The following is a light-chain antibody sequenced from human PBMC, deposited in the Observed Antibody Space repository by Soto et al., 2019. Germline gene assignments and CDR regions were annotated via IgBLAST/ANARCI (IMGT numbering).Light chain of an antibody. CDR1: SSDVGGYKY. CDR3: SSYTTSSTL. Sequence: QSALTQPASVSGSPGQSITISCTGTSSDVGGYKYVSWYQQYPGKAPKLIIFEVSNRPSGVSNRFSGSKSGNTASLTISGLQAEDEADYYCSSYTTSSTLFGGGTQLTVL. J-gene: IGLJ2*01. CDR2: EVS. V-gene: IGLV2-14*01.